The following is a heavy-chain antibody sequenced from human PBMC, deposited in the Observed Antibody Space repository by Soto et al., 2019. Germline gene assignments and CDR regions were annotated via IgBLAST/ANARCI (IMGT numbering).Heavy chain of an antibody. CDR1: GYSFTSYW. Sequence: GESLKISCKGSGYSFTSYWIAWVRLMHGKGLEWMGIIFPGDSDTRYSPSFQGQVSISADKSITTAYLQWSSLKASDTAMYYCARASSATVTTGFDYWGQGNMVTVSS. D-gene: IGHD4-17*01. CDR3: ARASSATVTTGFDY. CDR2: IFPGDSDT. J-gene: IGHJ4*02. V-gene: IGHV5-51*01.